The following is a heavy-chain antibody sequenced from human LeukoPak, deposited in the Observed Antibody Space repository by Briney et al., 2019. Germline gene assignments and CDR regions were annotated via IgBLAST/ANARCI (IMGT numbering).Heavy chain of an antibody. J-gene: IGHJ3*02. CDR1: GYSISSGYY. Sequence: PSETLSLTCAVSGYSISSGYYWGWIRQPPGKGLEWIGSIYRSGSTYYNPSLKSRVTISVDTSKNQFSLKLSSVTAADTAVYYCARHGYGHDAFDIWGQGTMVTVSS. V-gene: IGHV4-38-2*01. CDR3: ARHGYGHDAFDI. D-gene: IGHD5-12*01. CDR2: IYRSGST.